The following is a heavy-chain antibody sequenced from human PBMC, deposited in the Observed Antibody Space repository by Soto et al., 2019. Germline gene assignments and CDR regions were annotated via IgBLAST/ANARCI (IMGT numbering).Heavy chain of an antibody. J-gene: IGHJ6*02. CDR2: MKHSGST. V-gene: IGHV4-34*01. CDR3: ARAHNDFWSGYPIPYGMDV. CDR1: GASVTGFY. Sequence: SETLSLTCTVSGASVTGFYWSWIRQPPGKGLEWIGEMKHSGSTNYNPSLKSRVTISVDTSKNHFSLKLSSVTAADTAVYYCARAHNDFWSGYPIPYGMDVWGQGTTVTVSS. D-gene: IGHD3-3*01.